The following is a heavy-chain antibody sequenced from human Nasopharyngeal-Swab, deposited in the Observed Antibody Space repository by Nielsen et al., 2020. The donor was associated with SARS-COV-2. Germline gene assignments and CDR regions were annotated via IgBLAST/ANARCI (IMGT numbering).Heavy chain of an antibody. CDR3: ARDWVGATNY. Sequence: WIRQPPGKGLEWVAVISYDGSNKYYADSVKGRFTTSRDNSKNTLYLQMNSLRAEDTAVYYCARDWVGATNYWGQGTLVTVSS. D-gene: IGHD1-26*01. CDR2: ISYDGSNK. J-gene: IGHJ4*02. V-gene: IGHV3-30-3*01.